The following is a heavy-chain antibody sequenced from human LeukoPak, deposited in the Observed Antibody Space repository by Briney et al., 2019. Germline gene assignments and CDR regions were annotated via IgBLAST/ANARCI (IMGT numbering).Heavy chain of an antibody. J-gene: IGHJ4*02. CDR1: GFTFSSYA. D-gene: IGHD3-9*01. CDR2: ISDSGGRT. CDR3: VRTYYDILTGYNPYFDY. Sequence: GGSLRLSCAASGFTFSSYAMCWVRQAPGKGLEWVASISDSGGRTYHADSVKGRFTISRDNSKNSLYLQMNSLRAEDTAVYYCVRTYYDILTGYNPYFDYWGQGILVTVSS. V-gene: IGHV3-23*01.